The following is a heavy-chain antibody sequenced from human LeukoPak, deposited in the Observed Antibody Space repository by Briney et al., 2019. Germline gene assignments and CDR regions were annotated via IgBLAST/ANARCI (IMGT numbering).Heavy chain of an antibody. J-gene: IGHJ5*02. Sequence: GGSLRLSCAASGFTFSSYAMPWVRQAPGEGLEWVAVISYDGSNKYYADSVKGRFTISRDNSKNTLYLQMNSLRAEDTAVYYCAREVYNWNSTWFDPWGQGTLVTVSS. CDR1: GFTFSSYA. CDR2: ISYDGSNK. CDR3: AREVYNWNSTWFDP. V-gene: IGHV3-30-3*01. D-gene: IGHD1-7*01.